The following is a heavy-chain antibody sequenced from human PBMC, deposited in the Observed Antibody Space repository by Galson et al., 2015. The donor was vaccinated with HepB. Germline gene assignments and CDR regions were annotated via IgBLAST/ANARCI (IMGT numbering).Heavy chain of an antibody. J-gene: IGHJ5*02. CDR3: AKAQYCGSTSCYSWFWFDP. CDR1: GFTFSSNA. Sequence: SLRLSCAVSGFTFSSNAMGWVRQTPGKGLEWVSAISGSDDKTYYGDSVKGRFTISRDNSKDTLYLQMNSLRAEDTAVYYCAKAQYCGSTSCYSWFWFDPWGRGTLVTVSS. CDR2: ISGSDDKT. D-gene: IGHD2-2*01. V-gene: IGHV3-23*01.